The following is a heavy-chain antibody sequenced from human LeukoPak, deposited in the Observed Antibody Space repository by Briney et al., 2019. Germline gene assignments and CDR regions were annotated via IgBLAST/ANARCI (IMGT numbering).Heavy chain of an antibody. CDR2: MNPNSGHT. V-gene: IGHV1-8*01. CDR3: ARRYCSSTSCHYFDY. J-gene: IGHJ4*02. Sequence: ASVKVSCKASGYTFSSYDINWVRQATGQGLEWMGWMNPNSGHTDYAQEFQGRVTMTRNTSISTAYMEVSSLRSEDTAVYYCARRYCSSTSCHYFDYWGQGTLVTVSS. D-gene: IGHD2-2*01. CDR1: GYTFSSYD.